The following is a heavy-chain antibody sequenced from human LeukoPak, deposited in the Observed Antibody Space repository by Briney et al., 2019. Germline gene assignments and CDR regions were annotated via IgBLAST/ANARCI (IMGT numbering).Heavy chain of an antibody. D-gene: IGHD2-15*01. V-gene: IGHV3-21*01. CDR2: ISSSGSYI. CDR3: ARDARASGPIQYYFDY. J-gene: IGHJ4*02. Sequence: GGSLRLSCAASGFTFSRYSMNWVRQAPGKGLELVSSISSSGSYIYYADSVEGRFTISRDNAKNSLYLQMNSLRAEDTALYYCARDARASGPIQYYFDYWGQGTLVTVSS. CDR1: GFTFSRYS.